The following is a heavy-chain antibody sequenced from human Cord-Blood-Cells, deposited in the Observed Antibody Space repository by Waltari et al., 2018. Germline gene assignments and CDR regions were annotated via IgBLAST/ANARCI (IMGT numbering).Heavy chain of an antibody. J-gene: IGHJ4*02. V-gene: IGHV4-39*01. CDR1: GGSISSSSYY. CDR3: ARRRITMVRGVTAYYFDY. D-gene: IGHD3-10*01. CDR2: IYYSGST. Sequence: QLQLQESGPGLVKPSETLSLTCTVPGGSISSSSYYWGSIRQPPGQGLEWIGSIYYSGSTYYNPSLKSRVTISVDTSKNQFSLKLSSVTAADTAVYYCARRRITMVRGVTAYYFDYWGQGTLVTVSS.